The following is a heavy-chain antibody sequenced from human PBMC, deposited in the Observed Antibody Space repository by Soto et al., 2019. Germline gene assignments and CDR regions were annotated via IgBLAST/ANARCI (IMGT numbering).Heavy chain of an antibody. Sequence: EVQLVESGGGLVKPGGSLRLSCAASGFTFSSYSMNWVRQAPGKGLEWVSSISSSSSYIYYADSVKGRFTISRDNAKNSLHLQMNSLRAEDTAVYDCARDVGYSSNDMDVWGQGTTVTVSS. V-gene: IGHV3-21*01. CDR2: ISSSSSYI. D-gene: IGHD6-13*01. CDR1: GFTFSSYS. J-gene: IGHJ6*02. CDR3: ARDVGYSSNDMDV.